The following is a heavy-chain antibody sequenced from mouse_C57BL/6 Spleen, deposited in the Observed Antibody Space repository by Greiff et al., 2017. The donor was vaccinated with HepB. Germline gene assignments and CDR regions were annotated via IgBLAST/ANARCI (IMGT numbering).Heavy chain of an antibody. CDR2: IYPGNSDT. D-gene: IGHD1-1*01. CDR1: GYTFTSYW. J-gene: IGHJ4*01. Sequence: VQLQQSGTVLARPGASVKMSCKTSGYTFTSYWMHWVKQRPGQGLEWKGAIYPGNSDTSYNQKFKGKAKLTAVTSASTAYMELSSLTNEDSAVYYCTSGSSYEAMDYWGQGTSVTVSS. CDR3: TSGSSYEAMDY. V-gene: IGHV1-5*01.